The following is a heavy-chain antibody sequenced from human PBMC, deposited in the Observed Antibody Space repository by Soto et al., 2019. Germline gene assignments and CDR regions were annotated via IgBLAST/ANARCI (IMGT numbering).Heavy chain of an antibody. CDR3: ARDTAFINSGFFDA. CDR2: ISDSGSSI. J-gene: IGHJ5*02. V-gene: IGHV3-11*01. Sequence: GGSLRLSCAATGFTFSDYYMNWIRQAPGKGLEWVSYISDSGSSIFYADSVKGRFTISRDSARKSLYLHMNSLRVEDTAVYYCARDTAFINSGFFDAWGQGTLVNVSS. CDR1: GFTFSDYY. D-gene: IGHD3-22*01.